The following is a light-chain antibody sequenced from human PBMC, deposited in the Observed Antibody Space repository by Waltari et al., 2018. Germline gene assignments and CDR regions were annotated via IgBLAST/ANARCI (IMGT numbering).Light chain of an antibody. Sequence: SYDLTQPRSVSVSPEQTATIPCSGDESGANYVCWFQQKAGQSAVMIIYQGNKRPSGVPERFSGSHSGNTATLTITGTQAMDEADYVCQAWDSRTFWVFGGGTKLTVL. V-gene: IGLV3-1*01. J-gene: IGLJ3*02. CDR3: QAWDSRTFWV. CDR2: QGN. CDR1: ESGANY.